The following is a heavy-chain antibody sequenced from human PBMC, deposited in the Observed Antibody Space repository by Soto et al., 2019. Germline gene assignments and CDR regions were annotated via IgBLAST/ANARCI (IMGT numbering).Heavy chain of an antibody. CDR2: IYWDDDK. Sequence: QITLKQSGPTLVKPTQTLTLTCTFSGFSLSTSGVGVGWIRQPPGKALEWLALIYWDDDKRYSPSPKSRLTITKDTSKNQVVLTMTNMDPVDTATYYCAHSLYRSGYYDFYYYGMDVWGQGTTVTVSS. V-gene: IGHV2-5*02. D-gene: IGHD3-3*01. CDR3: AHSLYRSGYYDFYYYGMDV. J-gene: IGHJ6*02. CDR1: GFSLSTSGVG.